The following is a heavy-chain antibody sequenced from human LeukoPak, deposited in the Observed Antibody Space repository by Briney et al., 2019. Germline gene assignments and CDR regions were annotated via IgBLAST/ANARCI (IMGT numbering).Heavy chain of an antibody. CDR3: ASSIGAHYFDY. CDR1: GDSIDSHL. Sequence: GSLRLSCTVSGDSIDSHLWNWIRQPPGQGLEWIGYISASGITNYNPSLQSRVTMSVDTSKNQFSLTVRSVTAADTAVYFCASSIGAHYFDYWAQGTLVSVSS. CDR2: ISASGIT. J-gene: IGHJ4*02. D-gene: IGHD2-21*01. V-gene: IGHV4-59*11.